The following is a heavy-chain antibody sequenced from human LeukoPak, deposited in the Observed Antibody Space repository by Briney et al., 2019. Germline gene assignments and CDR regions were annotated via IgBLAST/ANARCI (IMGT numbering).Heavy chain of an antibody. J-gene: IGHJ4*02. CDR2: ITSSGTYI. CDR3: ARGDYYDNSPLDC. D-gene: IGHD3-22*01. Sequence: GGSLRLSCAASGFSFSSYSMNWVRQAPGKGLEWVSSITSSGTYIYYADSVKGRFTISRDNAKNSLYLQMNSLSAEDTALYYCARGDYYDNSPLDCWGQGTLVTVSS. CDR1: GFSFSSYS. V-gene: IGHV3-21*01.